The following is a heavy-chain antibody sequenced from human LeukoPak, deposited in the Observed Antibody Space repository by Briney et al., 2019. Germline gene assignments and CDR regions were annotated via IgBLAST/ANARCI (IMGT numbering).Heavy chain of an antibody. J-gene: IGHJ4*02. CDR2: ISAYNGNT. Sequence: ASVKVSCKASGYTFTSYGISWVRQAPGQGLEWMGWISAYNGNTNYAQKLQGRVTMTTDTSTSTAYMELRSLRSDDTAVYYCARGRKGGYCSSTSCYANYFDYWGQGTLVTVSS. CDR3: ARGRKGGYCSSTSCYANYFDY. D-gene: IGHD2-2*01. V-gene: IGHV1-18*01. CDR1: GYTFTSYG.